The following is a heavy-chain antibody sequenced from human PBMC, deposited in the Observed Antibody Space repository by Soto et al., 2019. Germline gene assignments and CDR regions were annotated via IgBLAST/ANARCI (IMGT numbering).Heavy chain of an antibody. CDR3: AREGDFWSGRAYYYMDV. CDR2: MNPNSGNT. D-gene: IGHD3-3*01. Sequence: ASVKVSCKASGYTFTSYDINWVRQATGQGLEWMGWMNPNSGNTGYTQKFQGRVTMTRNTSISTAYMELSSLRSEDTAVYYCAREGDFWSGRAYYYMDVSGKGTTVTVSS. V-gene: IGHV1-8*01. J-gene: IGHJ6*03. CDR1: GYTFTSYD.